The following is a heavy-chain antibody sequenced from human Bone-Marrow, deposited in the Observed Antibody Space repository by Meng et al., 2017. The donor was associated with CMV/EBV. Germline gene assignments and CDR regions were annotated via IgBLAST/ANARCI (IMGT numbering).Heavy chain of an antibody. CDR1: GFTFSSYS. CDR3: ARDNVGSYYTDYYYYYGMDV. D-gene: IGHD1-26*01. V-gene: IGHV3-7*01. Sequence: GESLKISCAASGFTFSSYSMNWVRQAPGKGLEWVANIKQDGSEKYYVDSVKGRFTISRDNAKNSLYLQMNSLRAEETAVYYCARDNVGSYYTDYYYYYGMDVWGQGTTVTVSS. J-gene: IGHJ6*02. CDR2: IKQDGSEK.